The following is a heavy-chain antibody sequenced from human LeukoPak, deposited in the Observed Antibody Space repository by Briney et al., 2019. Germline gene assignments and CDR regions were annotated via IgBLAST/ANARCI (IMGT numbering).Heavy chain of an antibody. D-gene: IGHD3-10*01. V-gene: IGHV4-59*01. CDR2: IYYSGST. CDR1: GGSLSSYY. J-gene: IGHJ5*02. CDR3: ARDQGTWWFDP. Sequence: SETLSLTCTVSGGSLSSYYWSWIRQPPGKGLEWIGYIYYSGSTNYNPSLKSRVTISVDTSKNQFSLKLSSVTAADTALYYCARDQGTWWFDPWGQGTLVTVSS.